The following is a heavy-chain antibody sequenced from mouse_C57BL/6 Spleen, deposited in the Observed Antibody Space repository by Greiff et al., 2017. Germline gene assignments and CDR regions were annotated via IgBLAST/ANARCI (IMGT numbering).Heavy chain of an antibody. D-gene: IGHD2-5*01. CDR1: GFTFSSYA. V-gene: IGHV5-4*01. CDR3: ARAYYSNPGWFAY. CDR2: ISDGGSYT. J-gene: IGHJ3*01. Sequence: EVQRVESGGGLVKPGGSLKLSCAASGFTFSSYAMSWVRQTPEKRLEWVATISDGGSYTYYPDNVKGRFTISRDNAKNNLYLQMSHLKSEDTAMYYCARAYYSNPGWFAYWGQGTLVTVSA.